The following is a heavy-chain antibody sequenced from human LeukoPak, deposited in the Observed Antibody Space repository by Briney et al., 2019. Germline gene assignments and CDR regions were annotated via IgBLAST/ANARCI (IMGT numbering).Heavy chain of an antibody. CDR1: GFTISSYT. D-gene: IGHD4-11*01. Sequence: GRSLRLSCAASGFTISSYTIHWVRQAPGKGLEWVAVISYDGSNKYYADSVKGRFTISRDNSKNTLYLQMNSLRAEDTAVYYCATNNDYRGGYWGQGTLVTVSS. J-gene: IGHJ4*02. CDR2: ISYDGSNK. CDR3: ATNNDYRGGY. V-gene: IGHV3-30-3*01.